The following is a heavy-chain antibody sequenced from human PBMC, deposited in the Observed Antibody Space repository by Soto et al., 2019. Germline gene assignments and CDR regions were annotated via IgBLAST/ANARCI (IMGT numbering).Heavy chain of an antibody. CDR3: ARSYLYYSNLDY. D-gene: IGHD4-4*01. CDR2: IYYSGST. J-gene: IGHJ4*02. Sequence: PSETLSLTCTVSGGSIGSYYWSWIRQPPGKGLEWIGYIYYSGSTNYNPSLKSRVTISVDTSKNQFSLKLSSVTAADTAVYYCARSYLYYSNLDYWGQGTLVTVSS. CDR1: GGSIGSYY. V-gene: IGHV4-59*01.